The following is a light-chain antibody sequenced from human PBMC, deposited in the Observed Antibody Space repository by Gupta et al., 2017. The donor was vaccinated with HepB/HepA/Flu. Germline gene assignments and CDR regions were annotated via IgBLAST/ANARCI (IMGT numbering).Light chain of an antibody. CDR3: QQDNSYWT. CDR1: QSINNW. V-gene: IGKV1-5*03. CDR2: KAS. J-gene: IGKJ1*01. Sequence: DIQMTQSPSTLSASVGDRVTITCRASQSINNWLAWYQQKAGEAPKVIIYKASRLESGVPSRFSGSGYGKEFTLTSSRRQHDDFANYYCQQDNSYWTFGQGTKVDIK.